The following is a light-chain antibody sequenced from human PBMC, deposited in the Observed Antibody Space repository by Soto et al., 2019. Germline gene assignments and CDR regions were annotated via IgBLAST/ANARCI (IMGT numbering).Light chain of an antibody. CDR1: SSDVGGYNY. V-gene: IGLV2-14*01. J-gene: IGLJ1*01. CDR2: DVN. Sequence: SVLTQPASVSGSPGQSITISCTGTSSDVGGYNYVSWYQQHPGKAPKLMIYDVNNRPSGVSNRFSGSKSGNTASLTISGLQAEDEADYYCSSYTGSSTNYVFGTGTKVTVL. CDR3: SSYTGSSTNYV.